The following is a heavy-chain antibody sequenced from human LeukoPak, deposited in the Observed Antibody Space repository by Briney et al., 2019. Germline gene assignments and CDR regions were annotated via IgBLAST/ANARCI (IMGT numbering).Heavy chain of an antibody. V-gene: IGHV4-39*07. Sequence: SETLSLTCTVSGGSISSSSYYWGWIRQPPGKGLEWIGSIYYSGSTYYNPSLKSRVTISVDTSKNQFSLKLSSVTAADTAVYYCARGDDSSGYYYGNDAFDIWGQGTMVTVSS. CDR3: ARGDDSSGYYYGNDAFDI. D-gene: IGHD3-22*01. CDR1: GGSISSSSYY. CDR2: IYYSGST. J-gene: IGHJ3*02.